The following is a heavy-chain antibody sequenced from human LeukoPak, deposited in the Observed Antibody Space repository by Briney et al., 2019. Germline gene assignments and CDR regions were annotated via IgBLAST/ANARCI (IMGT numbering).Heavy chain of an antibody. CDR1: GGSISSGGYY. CDR2: IYYSGST. V-gene: IGHV4-31*03. CDR3: ARHAVDIVGYYYGMDV. Sequence: SETLSLTCTVSGGSISSGGYYWSWIRQHPGKGLEWIGYIYYSGSTYYNPSLKSRVTISVDTSKNQFSLKLSSVTAADTAVYYCARHAVDIVGYYYGMDVWGQGTTVTVSS. J-gene: IGHJ6*02. D-gene: IGHD2-15*01.